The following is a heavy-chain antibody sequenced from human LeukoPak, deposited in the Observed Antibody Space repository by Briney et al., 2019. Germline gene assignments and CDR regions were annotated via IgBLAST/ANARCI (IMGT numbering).Heavy chain of an antibody. CDR2: ISSRSSSM. Sequence: PGGSLRLSCTASGFTFSSYNMHWVRQAPGKGLEWVSYISSRSSSMYYADSVKGRFTVSRDNARNSLYLQMNSLRDEDTAVYYCARGGGNIAAAVPFDYWGQGTLVTVSS. V-gene: IGHV3-48*02. J-gene: IGHJ4*02. CDR1: GFTFSSYN. D-gene: IGHD6-13*01. CDR3: ARGGGNIAAAVPFDY.